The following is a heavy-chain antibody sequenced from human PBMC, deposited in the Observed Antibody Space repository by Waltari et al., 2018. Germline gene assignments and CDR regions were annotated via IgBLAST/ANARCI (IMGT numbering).Heavy chain of an antibody. Sequence: EVQLVESGGGLVQPGGSLRLSCAASGFTFSSYSLNWVRQAPGKGLEWVSYISSSSSTIYYADSVKGRFTISRDNAKNSLYLQMNSLRAEDTAVYYCARVYYGSGSYPDYWGQGTLVTVSS. D-gene: IGHD3-10*01. CDR1: GFTFSSYS. CDR2: ISSSSSTI. J-gene: IGHJ4*02. V-gene: IGHV3-48*01. CDR3: ARVYYGSGSYPDY.